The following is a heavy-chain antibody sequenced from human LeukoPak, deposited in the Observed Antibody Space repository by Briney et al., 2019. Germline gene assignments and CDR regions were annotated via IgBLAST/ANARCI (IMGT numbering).Heavy chain of an antibody. D-gene: IGHD3-10*01. Sequence: GGSLRLSCAASGFIVSSNYMSWVRQAPGKGLEYVSVLYHDGGTYSADSVKGRFTISRDNSKNTLYLQMNGLRVEDTAVYYCVHGWASYGSGSSEFFDYWGQGSLVTVSS. V-gene: IGHV3-53*01. CDR2: LYHDGGT. CDR3: VHGWASYGSGSSEFFDY. J-gene: IGHJ4*02. CDR1: GFIVSSNY.